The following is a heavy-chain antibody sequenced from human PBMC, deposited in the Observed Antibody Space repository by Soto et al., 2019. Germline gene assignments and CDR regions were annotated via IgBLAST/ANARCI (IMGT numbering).Heavy chain of an antibody. J-gene: IGHJ3*01. Sequence: PSETLSLTCTLSGGSFSPNYWSWIRQPPGKGLEWVGYIYYGGTTSYNPSLKSRVTISLETSKSQISLRLSSVTAADTAVYFCAASYYAILYGHFAFDVWGHGTMVNFS. CDR3: AASYYAILYGHFAFDV. V-gene: IGHV4-59*08. CDR2: IYYGGTT. CDR1: GGSFSPNY. D-gene: IGHD3-9*01.